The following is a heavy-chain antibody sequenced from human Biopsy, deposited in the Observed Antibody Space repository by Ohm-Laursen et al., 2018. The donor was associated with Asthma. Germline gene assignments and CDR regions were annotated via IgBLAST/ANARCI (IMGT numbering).Heavy chain of an antibody. Sequence: RSLRLSCAASGFTFSSYGMHWVRQAPGKGLEWVAVISYDGSNKYYADSVKGRFTISRDNSKNTLYLQMNSLRAEDTAVYYCAKESGSNYAFDIRGQGTMVTVSS. CDR3: AKESGSNYAFDI. CDR1: GFTFSSYG. D-gene: IGHD1-1*01. CDR2: ISYDGSNK. V-gene: IGHV3-30*18. J-gene: IGHJ3*02.